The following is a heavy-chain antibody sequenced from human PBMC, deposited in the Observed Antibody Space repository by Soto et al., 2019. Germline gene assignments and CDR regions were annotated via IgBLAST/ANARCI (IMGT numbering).Heavy chain of an antibody. CDR1: GGTFSSYA. CDR2: IIPIFGTA. D-gene: IGHD3-3*01. V-gene: IGHV1-69*01. Sequence: QVQLVQSGAEVKKPGSSVKLSCKASGGTFSSYAISWVRQAPGQGLEWMGGIIPIFGTANYAQKFQGRVTITADESTSTAYMELSSLRCEDTAVYYCARVNTIFGVVRNLYFDYWGQGTLVTVSS. J-gene: IGHJ4*02. CDR3: ARVNTIFGVVRNLYFDY.